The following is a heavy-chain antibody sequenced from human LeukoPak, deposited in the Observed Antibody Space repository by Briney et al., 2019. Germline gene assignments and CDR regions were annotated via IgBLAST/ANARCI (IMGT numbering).Heavy chain of an antibody. CDR2: IIPIFGTA. Sequence: SVKVSCKASGGTFSSYAISWVRQAPGQGLEWMGGIIPIFGTANYAQKLQGRVTITADESTSTAYMELSSLRSEDTAVYYCASSISEWLGEVYYYYYMDVWGKGTTVTVSS. CDR3: ASSISEWLGEVYYYYYMDV. J-gene: IGHJ6*03. CDR1: GGTFSSYA. D-gene: IGHD3-3*01. V-gene: IGHV1-69*13.